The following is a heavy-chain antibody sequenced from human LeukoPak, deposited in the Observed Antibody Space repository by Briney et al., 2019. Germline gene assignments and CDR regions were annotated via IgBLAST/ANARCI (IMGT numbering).Heavy chain of an antibody. Sequence: PSETLSLTCIVPGGPISSYYWSWIRQPQGKGMEWIGYTSYSGSINYNPSLKSRVTISVDTSKNQFSLKLSSVTAADTAVYYCARYSYSGSDAFDIWGQGTMVTVSS. CDR1: GGPISSYY. CDR2: TSYSGSI. J-gene: IGHJ3*02. CDR3: ARYSYSGSDAFDI. V-gene: IGHV4-59*01. D-gene: IGHD1-26*01.